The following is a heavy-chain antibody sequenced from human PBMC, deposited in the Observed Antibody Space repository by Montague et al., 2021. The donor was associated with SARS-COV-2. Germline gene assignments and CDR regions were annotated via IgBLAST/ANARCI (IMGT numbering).Heavy chain of an antibody. J-gene: IGHJ3*02. V-gene: IGHV4-39*01. Sequence: SETLSLTCTVSGGSITRNYYWGWIRQPPAKGLEWVGNIYYSGTTFINPSLESRVTISVDAYKNQFSLHLTSVTAADTAVYYCTRPLVRGVPKAFDIWGQGALVIVSS. CDR1: GGSITRNYY. CDR2: IYYSGTT. CDR3: TRPLVRGVPKAFDI. D-gene: IGHD3-10*01.